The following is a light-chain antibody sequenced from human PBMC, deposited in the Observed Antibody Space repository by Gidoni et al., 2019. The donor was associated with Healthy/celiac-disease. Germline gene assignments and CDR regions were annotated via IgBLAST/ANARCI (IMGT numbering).Light chain of an antibody. Sequence: DIQMTQSPSSLSASVGDRVTITCQASQDISNYLNWYQQKPGKAPKLLIDDASNLETGVPSRFSGSGSGTDFTFTIRSLQPEDIATYYCQQYDNRPSFGQGTRLEIK. CDR2: DAS. V-gene: IGKV1-33*01. CDR1: QDISNY. J-gene: IGKJ5*01. CDR3: QQYDNRPS.